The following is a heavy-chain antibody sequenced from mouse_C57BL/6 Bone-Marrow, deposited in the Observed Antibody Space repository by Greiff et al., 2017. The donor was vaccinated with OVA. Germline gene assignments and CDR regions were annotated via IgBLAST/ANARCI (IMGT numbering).Heavy chain of an antibody. V-gene: IGHV5-6*01. CDR3: ARDWVFITTVVRYFDV. CDR2: ISSGGSYT. Sequence: EVKVVESGGDLVKPGGSLKLSCAASGFTFSSYGMSWVRQTPDKRLEWVANISSGGSYTYYPDSVKGRVTITRENAKNTLYLQMSSLKSEDTAMYYCARDWVFITTVVRYFDVWGTGTTVTVSS. CDR1: GFTFSSYG. J-gene: IGHJ1*03. D-gene: IGHD1-1*01.